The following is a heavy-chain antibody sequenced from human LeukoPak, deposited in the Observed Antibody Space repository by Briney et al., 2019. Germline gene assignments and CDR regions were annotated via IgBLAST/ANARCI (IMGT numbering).Heavy chain of an antibody. CDR2: ISSSGSTK. D-gene: IGHD3-10*01. CDR1: GFTLSDYY. V-gene: IGHV3-11*04. J-gene: IGHJ4*02. CDR3: ARERTPKHYYGSGSYDRYFDY. Sequence: PGGSLRLSCVASGFTLSDYYMAWIRQPPGKGLEWISFISSSGSTKYYADSVKGRFTISRDTTQNSLYLQMNSLRAEDTAVYYCARERTPKHYYGSGSYDRYFDYWGQGALVTVSS.